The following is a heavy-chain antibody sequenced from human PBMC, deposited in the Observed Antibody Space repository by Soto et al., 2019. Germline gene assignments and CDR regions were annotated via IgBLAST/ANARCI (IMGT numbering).Heavy chain of an antibody. Sequence: EVQLVQSGAEVKKPGDSLKISCKGSRYSFTNYWIGWVRQMPGKGLEWMGIIYAGDSDTRYSPSFQGQVTISADKSISTASLQWSSLKASDSGMYYCARTNYGSGTYAIDYWGQGTLVTVSS. CDR3: ARTNYGSGTYAIDY. CDR2: IYAGDSDT. D-gene: IGHD3-10*01. V-gene: IGHV5-51*03. CDR1: RYSFTNYW. J-gene: IGHJ4*02.